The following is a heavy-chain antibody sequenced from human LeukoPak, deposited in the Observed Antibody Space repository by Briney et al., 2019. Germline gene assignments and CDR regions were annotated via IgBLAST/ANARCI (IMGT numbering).Heavy chain of an antibody. CDR2: ISSTSSII. Sequence: GGSLRLSCAASGFTLSSYNMNWVRRAPGKGLGWVSYISSTSSIIYYADSVKGRFTISRDNAKNSVYLQMNSMGVEDTAVYYCARDPPLCDDYNYFDYWGQGTLVTVSS. CDR3: ARDPPLCDDYNYFDY. J-gene: IGHJ4*02. V-gene: IGHV3-48*04. CDR1: GFTLSSYN. D-gene: IGHD4-11*01.